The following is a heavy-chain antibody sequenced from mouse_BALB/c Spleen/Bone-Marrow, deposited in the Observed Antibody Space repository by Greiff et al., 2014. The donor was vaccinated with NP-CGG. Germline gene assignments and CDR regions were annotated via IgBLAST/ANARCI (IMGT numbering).Heavy chain of an antibody. CDR3: ARGGFDY. J-gene: IGHJ2*01. Sequence: QVQLQQPGAEPVKPGASVKLSCKASGYTFTSYWMHWVKQRPGQGLEWIGEINPSNGRTNYNEKFKSKATLTVDKSSSTAYMQLSSLTSEDSAVYYCARGGFDYWGQGTTLTVSS. CDR2: INPSNGRT. V-gene: IGHV1S81*02. CDR1: GYTFTSYW.